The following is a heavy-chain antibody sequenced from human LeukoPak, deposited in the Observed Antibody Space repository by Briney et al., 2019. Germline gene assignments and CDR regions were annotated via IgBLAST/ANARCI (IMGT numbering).Heavy chain of an antibody. D-gene: IGHD6-13*01. J-gene: IGHJ1*01. CDR2: INYSGST. CDR3: ARATQSSSWYFQL. Sequence: SETLSLTCTVSGDSISTYYWSWIRLPPGKGLEWIGYINYSGSTNYNPSLKSRVTISVDTSKNQFSLRLTSVTAADTAVYYCARATQSSSWYFQLWGQGTLVTVSS. CDR1: GDSISTYY. V-gene: IGHV4-59*01.